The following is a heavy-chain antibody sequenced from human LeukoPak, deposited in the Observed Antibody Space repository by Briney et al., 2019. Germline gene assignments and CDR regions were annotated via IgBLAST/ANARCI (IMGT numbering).Heavy chain of an antibody. V-gene: IGHV4-34*01. CDR2: INHSGST. Sequence: SETLSLTCAVYGGSFSGYYWSWIRQPPGKGLEWIGEINHSGSTNYNPSLKSRVTISVDTSKNQFSLKLSSVTAADTAVYYCARAYYDSSGYYYDYYYYGMDVWGQGTTVTVSS. J-gene: IGHJ6*02. CDR1: GGSFSGYY. D-gene: IGHD3-22*01. CDR3: ARAYYDSSGYYYDYYYYGMDV.